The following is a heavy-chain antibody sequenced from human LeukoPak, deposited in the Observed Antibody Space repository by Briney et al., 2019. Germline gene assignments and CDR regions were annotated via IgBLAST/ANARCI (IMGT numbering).Heavy chain of an antibody. CDR1: GGSISSYY. Sequence: SETLSLTCTVSGGSISSYYWSWIRQPAGKGLEWIGRIYTSGSTNYNPSLKSRVTMSVDTSKNQFSLKLSSVTAADTAVNYCAREIAVAGTGAFDPWGQGTLVTVSS. CDR2: IYTSGST. V-gene: IGHV4-4*07. D-gene: IGHD6-19*01. J-gene: IGHJ5*02. CDR3: AREIAVAGTGAFDP.